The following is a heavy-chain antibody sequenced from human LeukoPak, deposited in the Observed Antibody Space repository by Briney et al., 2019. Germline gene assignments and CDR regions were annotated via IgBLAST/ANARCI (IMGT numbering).Heavy chain of an antibody. Sequence: SETLSLTCAVYGGSFSGYYWSWIRQPPGKGLEWIGEINHSGSTNYNPSLKSRVTISVDTSKDQFSLKLSSVTAADTAVYYCARGIAVAGIDYWGQGTLVTVSS. V-gene: IGHV4-34*01. CDR3: ARGIAVAGIDY. CDR1: GGSFSGYY. D-gene: IGHD6-19*01. J-gene: IGHJ4*02. CDR2: INHSGST.